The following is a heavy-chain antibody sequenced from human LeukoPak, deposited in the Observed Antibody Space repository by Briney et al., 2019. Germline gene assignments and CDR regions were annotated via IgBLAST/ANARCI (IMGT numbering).Heavy chain of an antibody. V-gene: IGHV3-7*01. Sequence: PGGSLRLSCAASGFTFSSYWMSWVRQAPGKGLEWVANIKQDGSEKYYVDSVKGRFTISRDNAKNSLYLQMNSLRAEDTAVYYCAKAVSMVRGKVADYWGQGTLVTVSS. CDR1: GFTFSSYW. D-gene: IGHD3-10*01. CDR2: IKQDGSEK. J-gene: IGHJ4*02. CDR3: AKAVSMVRGKVADY.